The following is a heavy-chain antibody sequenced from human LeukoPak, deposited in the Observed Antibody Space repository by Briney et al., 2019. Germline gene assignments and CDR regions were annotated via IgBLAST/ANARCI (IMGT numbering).Heavy chain of an antibody. D-gene: IGHD1-26*01. CDR2: IYPGDSST. Sequence: GESLKISCKDSGHTFTHYWIAWVRQMPGKGLEWMGMIYPGDSSTRYSPSFEGQVTISADTSISAAYLQWSSLQAADTAMYYCARQVGATGHFDLWGQGTLVTVSS. J-gene: IGHJ4*02. CDR1: GHTFTHYW. V-gene: IGHV5-51*01. CDR3: ARQVGATGHFDL.